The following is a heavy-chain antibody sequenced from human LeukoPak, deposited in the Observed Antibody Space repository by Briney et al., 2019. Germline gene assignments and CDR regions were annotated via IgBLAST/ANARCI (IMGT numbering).Heavy chain of an antibody. Sequence: SVKVSCKAPGGTFSSYAISWVRQAPGQGLEWMGGIIHIFGTANYAQKFQGRVTITADESTSTAYMELSSLRSEDTAVYYCASSRTMVRGVIGPLYYYYGMDVWGQGTTVTVSS. CDR2: IIHIFGTA. CDR3: ASSRTMVRGVIGPLYYYYGMDV. J-gene: IGHJ6*02. CDR1: GGTFSSYA. D-gene: IGHD3-10*01. V-gene: IGHV1-69*13.